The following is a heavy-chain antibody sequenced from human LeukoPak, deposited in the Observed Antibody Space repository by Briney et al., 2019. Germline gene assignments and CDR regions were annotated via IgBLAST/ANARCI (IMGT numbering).Heavy chain of an antibody. D-gene: IGHD6-6*01. CDR1: GCSISSYY. J-gene: IGHJ6*03. Sequence: SETLSLTCTASGCSISSYYWSWIRQPAGKGLEWIGRIYTSGSTNYNPSLKSRVTMSVDTSKNQFSLKLSSVTAADTAVYYCASGSIAAPQYYMDVWGKGTTVTVSS. CDR3: ASGSIAAPQYYMDV. V-gene: IGHV4-4*07. CDR2: IYTSGST.